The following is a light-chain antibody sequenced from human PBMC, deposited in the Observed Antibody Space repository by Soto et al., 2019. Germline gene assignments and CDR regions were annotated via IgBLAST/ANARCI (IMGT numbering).Light chain of an antibody. V-gene: IGKV1-33*01. CDR2: DVS. Sequence: DIQMTQSPSSVSVSVCERVTITCQASHDITNYLNWYQQKPGKAPKLLIYDVSKLESGVPSRFSGSGSGTDFTFTISSLQAEDIATYFCQKYDDLPITFGQGTRLEIK. CDR1: HDITNY. CDR3: QKYDDLPIT. J-gene: IGKJ5*01.